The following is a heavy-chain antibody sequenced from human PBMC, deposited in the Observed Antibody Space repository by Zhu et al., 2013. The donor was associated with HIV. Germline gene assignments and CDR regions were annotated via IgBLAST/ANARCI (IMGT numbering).Heavy chain of an antibody. V-gene: IGHV1-2*07. CDR3: ARDHTISYAHDV. CDR2: INPRNGDT. CDR1: GYIFIDYY. D-gene: IGHD2-2*01. J-gene: IGHJ6*02. Sequence: QVQLVQSGAEMKSPGASVRISCRASGYIFIDYYLHWVRQAPGQGPESMGWINPRNGDTKYAPNFQGRLTLTRDTSISTIYMVLNSLTSEDTAVYYCARDHTISYAHDVWGQGTRVSVSS.